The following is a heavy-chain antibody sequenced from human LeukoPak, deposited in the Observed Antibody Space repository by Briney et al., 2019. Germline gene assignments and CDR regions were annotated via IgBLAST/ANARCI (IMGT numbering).Heavy chain of an antibody. Sequence: KPSETLSLTCTVSGGSISSYYWSWIRQPSGKGLEWIGYIYYSGSTNYNPSLKSRVTISVDTSKNQFSLKLSSVTAADTAVYYCARAGTPDYYYYMDVWGKGTTVTVSS. CDR1: GGSISSYY. J-gene: IGHJ6*03. D-gene: IGHD1-14*01. V-gene: IGHV4-59*01. CDR3: ARAGTPDYYYYMDV. CDR2: IYYSGST.